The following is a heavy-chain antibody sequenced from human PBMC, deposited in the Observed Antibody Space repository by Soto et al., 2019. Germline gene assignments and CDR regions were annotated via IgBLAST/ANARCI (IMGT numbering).Heavy chain of an antibody. V-gene: IGHV1-24*01. J-gene: IGHJ3*02. CDR2: FDPEDGET. Sequence: ASVKVSCKVSGYTLTELSMHWVRQAPGKGLEWMGGFDPEDGETIYAQKFQGRVTMTEDTSTDTAYMELSSLRSEDTAVYYCATLVGATRPDAFDIWGQGTMVTVSS. D-gene: IGHD1-26*01. CDR3: ATLVGATRPDAFDI. CDR1: GYTLTELS.